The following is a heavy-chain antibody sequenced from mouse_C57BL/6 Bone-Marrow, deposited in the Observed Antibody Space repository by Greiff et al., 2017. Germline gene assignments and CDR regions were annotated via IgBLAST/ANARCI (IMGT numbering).Heavy chain of an antibody. Sequence: VQLQQSGPELVKPGASVKISCKASGYAFSSSWMNWVKQRPGKGLEWIGRIYPGDGDTNYNGKFKGKATLTADKSSSTAYMQLSRLTSEDCAVYFCARYGSISFDYWGRGTTLTVSS. D-gene: IGHD1-1*01. J-gene: IGHJ2*01. CDR1: GYAFSSSW. CDR3: ARYGSISFDY. V-gene: IGHV1-82*01. CDR2: IYPGDGDT.